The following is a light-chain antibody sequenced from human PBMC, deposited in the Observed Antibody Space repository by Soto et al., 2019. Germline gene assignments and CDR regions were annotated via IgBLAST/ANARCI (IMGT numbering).Light chain of an antibody. J-gene: IGLJ2*01. CDR2: SDN. CDR3: AAWDVSLVV. CDR1: SSNIGTNT. Sequence: QSLLTQPPSASGTPGQRVTISCSGSSSNIGTNTVIWYQQLPGAAPKLLIYSDNQRPSGVPDRFSGSKSGTSASLAISGLQSEDEADYYCAAWDVSLVVFGGGTKVTVL. V-gene: IGLV1-44*01.